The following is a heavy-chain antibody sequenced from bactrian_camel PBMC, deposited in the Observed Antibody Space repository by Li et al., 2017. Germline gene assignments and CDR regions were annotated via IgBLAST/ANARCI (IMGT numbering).Heavy chain of an antibody. J-gene: IGHJ4*01. Sequence: VQLVESGGGSVQSGGSLRLSCAASVSTDSSYCMAWFRQAPGKEREGVATIESDGTTSVAESLKGRFTISQDNAKNTVYLQMNSLKAEDTALYYCATDWRRPNAYWGQGTQVTVS. D-gene: IGHD1*01. CDR2: IESDGTT. CDR1: VSTDSSYC. V-gene: IGHV3S53*01. CDR3: ATDWRRPNAY.